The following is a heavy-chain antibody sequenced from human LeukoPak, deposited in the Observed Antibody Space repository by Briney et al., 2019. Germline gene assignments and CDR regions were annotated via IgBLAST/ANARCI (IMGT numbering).Heavy chain of an antibody. CDR1: GFTFSSYA. CDR2: ISGSGGST. V-gene: IGHV3-23*01. CDR3: ANPSWSGYFPMDV. Sequence: GGSLRLSCAASGFTFSSYAMSWVRQAPGKGLEWVSAISGSGGSTYYADSVKGRFTISGDNSKNTLYLQMNSLRAEDTAVYYCANPSWSGYFPMDVWGKGTTVTVSS. D-gene: IGHD3-3*01. J-gene: IGHJ6*03.